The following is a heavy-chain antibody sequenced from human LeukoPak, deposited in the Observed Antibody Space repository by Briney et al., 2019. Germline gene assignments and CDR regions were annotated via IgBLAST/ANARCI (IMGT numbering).Heavy chain of an antibody. V-gene: IGHV1-2*02. CDR2: INPNSGGT. Sequence: GASVKVSCKASGYTFTGYYMHWVRQAPGQGLEWMGWINPNSGGTNYAQKFQGRVTITRDTSISTAYMELSRLRSDDTAVYYCARDKGDTIFGVVITNYFDYWGQGTLVTVSS. D-gene: IGHD3-3*01. CDR1: GYTFTGYY. J-gene: IGHJ4*02. CDR3: ARDKGDTIFGVVITNYFDY.